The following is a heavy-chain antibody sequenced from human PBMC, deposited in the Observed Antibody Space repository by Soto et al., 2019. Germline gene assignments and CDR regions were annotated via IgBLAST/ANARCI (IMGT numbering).Heavy chain of an antibody. CDR1: RFTFSSYA. Sequence: CVSLRLSCAASRFTFSSYAMSWVRQAPGKGPGWVSASSGCGGSTYYSDSVKSRFTISTDNSNNTQYLQNIILGADDTAAYYFAAPRTGIAARLRYWGRGTMVTVSS. D-gene: IGHD6-6*01. CDR2: SSGCGGST. J-gene: IGHJ4*02. CDR3: AAPRTGIAARLRY. V-gene: IGHV3-23*01.